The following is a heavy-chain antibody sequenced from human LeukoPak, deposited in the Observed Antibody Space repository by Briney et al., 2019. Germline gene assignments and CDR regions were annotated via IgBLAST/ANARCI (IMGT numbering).Heavy chain of an antibody. Sequence: GGSLRLSCAASGIIFSNYYMTWVRQSPGKGLEWVSSIDSRSKYIHDIDSVKRRFTISRDNAKNSLYLQMNNLRAEDTAVYYCATFDGLTAISYWGQGSLVTVSS. CDR1: GIIFSNYY. CDR2: IDSRSKYI. V-gene: IGHV3-21*01. D-gene: IGHD2-21*02. J-gene: IGHJ4*02. CDR3: ATFDGLTAISY.